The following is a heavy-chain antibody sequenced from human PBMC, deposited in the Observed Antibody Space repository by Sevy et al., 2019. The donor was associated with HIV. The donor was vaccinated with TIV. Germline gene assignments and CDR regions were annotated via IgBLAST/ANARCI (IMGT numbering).Heavy chain of an antibody. CDR2: INSDGSNT. Sequence: GGSLRLSCAASGFTFSTYWMHWVRQAPGKGLVWVSRINSDGSNTKYANSRKGRLTTSRDNAKNTLYLQMNSLRADETALYYCGREMISMVPGVPDAFDIWGQGTMVTVSS. J-gene: IGHJ3*02. V-gene: IGHV3-74*01. CDR1: GFTFSTYW. D-gene: IGHD3-10*01. CDR3: GREMISMVPGVPDAFDI.